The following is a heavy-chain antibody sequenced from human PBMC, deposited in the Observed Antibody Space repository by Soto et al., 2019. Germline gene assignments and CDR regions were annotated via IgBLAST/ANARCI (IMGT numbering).Heavy chain of an antibody. CDR1: GFTFNTHC. CDR3: ARGGAMGVDY. V-gene: IGHV3-74*01. CDR2: ISFDGITT. Sequence: EVQLVESGGVVVQPGGSLRLSCTASGFTFNTHCMHWVRQAPGKGLVWVSRISFDGITTNYADSVKGRLTVSRDNAKNTVYMHVNTLRDEDTAVYYCARGGAMGVDYWGQGTLVTVSS. D-gene: IGHD1-26*01. J-gene: IGHJ4*02.